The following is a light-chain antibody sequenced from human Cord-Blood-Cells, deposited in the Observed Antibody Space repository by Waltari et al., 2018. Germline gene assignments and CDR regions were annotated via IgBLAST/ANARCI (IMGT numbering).Light chain of an antibody. CDR1: QSISSY. J-gene: IGKJ4*01. V-gene: IGKV1-39*01. Sequence: DIQMTQSPSSLSASVGDRVTITCRESQSISSYLNWYQQKPGKAPKLLIYAASSLQSGVPSRFSGIGSWTDFTLTISSLQPEDFATYYCQQSYSTPLTCGGGTKVEIK. CDR3: QQSYSTPLT. CDR2: AAS.